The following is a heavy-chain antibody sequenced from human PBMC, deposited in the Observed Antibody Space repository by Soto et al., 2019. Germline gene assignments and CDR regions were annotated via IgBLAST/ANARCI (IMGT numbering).Heavy chain of an antibody. D-gene: IGHD3-10*01. V-gene: IGHV3-21*06. CDR3: ARGKSGGDMDV. CDR1: GFTFSAYS. CDR2: ISSTSTYI. Sequence: GGSLRLSCAASGFTFSAYSMKWVRQAPGKGLEWVSYISSTSTYIYYADSVKGRFTISRDNDKNSLYLQMNSLRGEDTAVYYCARGKSGGDMDVWGKGTTVTVSS. J-gene: IGHJ6*03.